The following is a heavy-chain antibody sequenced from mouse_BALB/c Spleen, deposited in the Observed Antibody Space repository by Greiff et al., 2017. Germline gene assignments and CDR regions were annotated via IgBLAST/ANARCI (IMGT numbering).Heavy chain of an antibody. CDR2: INPGSGGT. Sequence: VQLQESGAELVRPGTSVKVSCKASGYAFTNYLIEWVKQRPGQGLEWIGVINPGSGGTNYNEKFKGKATLTADKSSSTAYMQLSSLTSDDSAVYFCARGDYGHYFDYWGQGTTLTVSS. V-gene: IGHV1-54*01. J-gene: IGHJ2*01. CDR3: ARGDYGHYFDY. D-gene: IGHD1-2*01. CDR1: GYAFTNYL.